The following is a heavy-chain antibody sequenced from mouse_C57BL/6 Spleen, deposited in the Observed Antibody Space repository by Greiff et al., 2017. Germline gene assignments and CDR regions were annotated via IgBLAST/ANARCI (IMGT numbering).Heavy chain of an antibody. V-gene: IGHV1-81*01. CDR2: IYPRSGNT. CDR1: GYTFTSYG. CDR3: APIYYYGSSHHYYAMDY. J-gene: IGHJ4*01. D-gene: IGHD1-1*01. Sequence: VQLQQSGAELARPGASVKLSCKASGYTFTSYGISWVKQRTGQGLEWIGEIYPRSGNTYYNEKFKGKATLTANKSSSTAYMELRSLTSEDSAVYFCAPIYYYGSSHHYYAMDYWGQGTSVTVSS.